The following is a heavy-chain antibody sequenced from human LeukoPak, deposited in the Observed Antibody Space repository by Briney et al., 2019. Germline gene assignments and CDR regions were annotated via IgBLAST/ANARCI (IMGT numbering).Heavy chain of an antibody. Sequence: GGSLRLSCAASGFTFDDYGMSWVRQAPGKGLEWVSGINWNGGSTGYADSVKGRFTISRDNFKNTLYLQMNSLRAEDTAVYYCAKDVVWKVGFDPWGQGTLVTVSS. D-gene: IGHD1-26*01. CDR3: AKDVVWKVGFDP. V-gene: IGHV3-20*04. CDR2: INWNGGST. J-gene: IGHJ5*02. CDR1: GFTFDDYG.